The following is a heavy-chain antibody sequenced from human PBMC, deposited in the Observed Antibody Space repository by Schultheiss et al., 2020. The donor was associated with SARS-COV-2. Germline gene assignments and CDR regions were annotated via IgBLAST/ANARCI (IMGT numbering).Heavy chain of an antibody. J-gene: IGHJ6*03. CDR2: INHSGST. CDR3: ASTKPRWGYCSSTSCYSHYYYYMDV. Sequence: SETLSLTCAVYGGSFSGYYWSWIRQPPGKGLEWIGEINHSGSTNYNPSLKSRVTISVDTSKNQFSLKLSSVTAADTAVYYCASTKPRWGYCSSTSCYSHYYYYMDVWGKGTTVTVSS. V-gene: IGHV4-34*01. D-gene: IGHD2-2*01. CDR1: GGSFSGYY.